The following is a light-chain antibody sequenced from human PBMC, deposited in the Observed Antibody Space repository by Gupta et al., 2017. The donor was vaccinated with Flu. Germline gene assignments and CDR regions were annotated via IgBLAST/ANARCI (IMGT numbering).Light chain of an antibody. CDR3: SSYTSTNTFYV. CDR1: SSDVGRSNY. CDR2: DVS. J-gene: IGLJ1*01. V-gene: IGLV2-14*01. Sequence: QSALTQPASVSGSPGQSITISCTGTSSDVGRSNYVSWYQQHPGKAPKLIIYDVSYRPSGVSSRFSGSKSGNTASLTSSGLEAEDETDYYCSSYTSTNTFYVFGTGTKVTVL.